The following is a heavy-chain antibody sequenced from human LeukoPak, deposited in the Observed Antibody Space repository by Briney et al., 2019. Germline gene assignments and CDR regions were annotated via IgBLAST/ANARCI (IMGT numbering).Heavy chain of an antibody. D-gene: IGHD6-13*01. Sequence: PGGSLRLSCAASGFTFSSYWMNWVRQAPGKGLEWVANVKQDGSEKYYVDSVKGRFTISRDNAKNSLFLQMNSLRADDTAVYYCASGGAGTAAAGTGRFDYWGQGTLVTVSS. V-gene: IGHV3-7*01. CDR1: GFTFSSYW. CDR2: VKQDGSEK. J-gene: IGHJ4*02. CDR3: ASGGAGTAAAGTGRFDY.